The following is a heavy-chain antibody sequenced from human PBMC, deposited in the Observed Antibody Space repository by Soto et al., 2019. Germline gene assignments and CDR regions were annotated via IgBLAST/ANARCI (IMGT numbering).Heavy chain of an antibody. J-gene: IGHJ4*02. CDR2: ISATGGST. V-gene: IGHV3-23*01. CDR3: TKDRLAGNFDY. Sequence: PGGSLRLSCAASGFTFNNYGMNWVRQAPGKGLEWVATISATGGSTYYADSVKGRFTISRDNSKNTLYLQMNGLRVEDTAVYYCTKDRLAGNFDYWGQGTQVTVSS. CDR1: GFTFNNYG.